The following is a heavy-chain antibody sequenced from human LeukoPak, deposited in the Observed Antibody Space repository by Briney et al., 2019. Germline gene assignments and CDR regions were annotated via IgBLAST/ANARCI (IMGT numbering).Heavy chain of an antibody. CDR2: ISAYNGNT. D-gene: IGHD5-18*01. Sequence: ASVKVSCKASGYTFTSYGISWVRQAPGQGLEWMGWISAYNGNTNYAQKLQGRVIMTTDTSTSTAYMELRSLRSDDTAVYYCAREGTDTAMGSFDYWGQGTLVTVSS. CDR1: GYTFTSYG. CDR3: AREGTDTAMGSFDY. V-gene: IGHV1-18*04. J-gene: IGHJ4*02.